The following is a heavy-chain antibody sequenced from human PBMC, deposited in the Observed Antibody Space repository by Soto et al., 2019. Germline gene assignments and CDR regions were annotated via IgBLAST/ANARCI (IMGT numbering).Heavy chain of an antibody. CDR1: GFTFSTSD. CDR2: IGVGGDT. J-gene: IGHJ6*02. Sequence: PGGSLRLSCAASGFTFSTSDMHWVRQPTGKGLQWVSGIGVGGDTYYADSVKGRFTISRENAKNSLYLQMNGLRDGDTAVYYCAREIKDKVMNHYYNGVDVWGQGTTVTVSS. V-gene: IGHV3-13*01. CDR3: AREIKDKVMNHYYNGVDV. D-gene: IGHD5-18*01.